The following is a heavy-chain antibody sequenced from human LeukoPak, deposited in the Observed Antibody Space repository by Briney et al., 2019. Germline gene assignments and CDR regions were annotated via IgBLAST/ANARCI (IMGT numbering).Heavy chain of an antibody. J-gene: IGHJ3*02. CDR3: ACLTTADAFDI. CDR1: GVPINSSSYY. CDR2: IYYSGST. V-gene: IGHV4-39*07. D-gene: IGHD3-22*01. Sequence: SETLPLTCTVSGVPINSSSYYWGWIRQPRGKGLEWIGSIYYSGSTYYNPSLKSRVTISVDTSKNQFSLKLSSVTAADTAVYYCACLTTADAFDIWGQGTMVTVSS.